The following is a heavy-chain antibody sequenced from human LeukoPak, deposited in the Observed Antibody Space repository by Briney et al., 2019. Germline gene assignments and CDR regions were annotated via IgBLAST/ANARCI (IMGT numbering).Heavy chain of an antibody. D-gene: IGHD3-10*01. Sequence: GGSLRLSCAASGFTFSSYWMHWVRQAPGKGLEWVSFISGSSTTRHYAVSVEGRFTVSRDTAKNSLYLQMNSLRADDTAVYYCVRGPSRGLYGPGAYWGRGTLVSVSS. CDR2: ISGSSTTR. CDR1: GFTFSSYW. CDR3: VRGPSRGLYGPGAY. V-gene: IGHV3-48*04. J-gene: IGHJ4*02.